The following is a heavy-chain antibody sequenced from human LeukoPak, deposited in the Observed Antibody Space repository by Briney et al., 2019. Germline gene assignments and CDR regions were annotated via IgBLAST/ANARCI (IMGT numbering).Heavy chain of an antibody. CDR3: ARGTTVITFDY. CDR2: INSDESCT. Sequence: PGGSLRLSCAASGFTFSSYWMHWVRQAPGKGLVWVSRINSDESCTSYTDSVKGRFTISRDNAKNTLYLQMNSLRAEDTAVYYCARGTTVITFDYWGQGTLVTVSS. V-gene: IGHV3-74*01. D-gene: IGHD4-23*01. CDR1: GFTFSSYW. J-gene: IGHJ4*02.